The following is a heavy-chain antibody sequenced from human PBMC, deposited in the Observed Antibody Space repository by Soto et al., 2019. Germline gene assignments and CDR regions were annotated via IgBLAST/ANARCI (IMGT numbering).Heavy chain of an antibody. Sequence: PGGSLRLSCAASGFTFSSYAMSWVRQAPGKGLEWVSAISGSGGSTYYADSVKGRFTISRDNSKNTLHLQMNSLRAEDTAVYYCAKDWVGYYYDSSGHVPNWFDPWGQGTLVTVSS. CDR3: AKDWVGYYYDSSGHVPNWFDP. D-gene: IGHD3-22*01. J-gene: IGHJ5*02. CDR2: ISGSGGST. CDR1: GFTFSSYA. V-gene: IGHV3-23*01.